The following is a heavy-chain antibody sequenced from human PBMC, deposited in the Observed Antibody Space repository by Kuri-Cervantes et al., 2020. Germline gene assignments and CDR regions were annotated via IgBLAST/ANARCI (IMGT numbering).Heavy chain of an antibody. CDR2: ISSSSSYI. Sequence: GESLKISCAASGFTFSSYSMNWVRQAPGKGLEWVSSISSSSSYIYYADSVKGRFTISRDNAKNSLYLQMNSLRAEDTAVYYCTTHPDRGAGGGDAFDIWGQGTMVTVSS. V-gene: IGHV3-21*03. CDR1: GFTFSSYS. CDR3: TTHPDRGAGGGDAFDI. J-gene: IGHJ3*02. D-gene: IGHD6-19*01.